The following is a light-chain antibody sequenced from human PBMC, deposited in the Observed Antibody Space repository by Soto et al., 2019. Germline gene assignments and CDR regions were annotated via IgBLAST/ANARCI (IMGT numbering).Light chain of an antibody. CDR1: QTITIS. V-gene: IGKV1-27*01. Sequence: DVPLTQSPSALSASVGDRVSMTCRASQTITISLAWYQQKPGKPPELLIYGASTLQSGVPSRFSGSGFVTDFTLTINGLQPEDAATYYCQKYDSASFSVGQGTKLEI. J-gene: IGKJ2*03. CDR2: GAS. CDR3: QKYDSASFS.